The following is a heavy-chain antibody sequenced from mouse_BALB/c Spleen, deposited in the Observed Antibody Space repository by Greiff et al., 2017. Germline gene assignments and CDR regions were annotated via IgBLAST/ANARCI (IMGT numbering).Heavy chain of an antibody. CDR2: IDPENGDT. V-gene: IGHV14-4*02. CDR3: IGNYFDY. CDR1: GFNIKDYY. J-gene: IGHJ2*01. Sequence: EVQLQQSGAELVRSGASVKLSCTASGFNIKDYYMHWVKQRPEQGLEWIGWIDPENGDTEYAPKFQGKATMTADTSSNTAYLQLSSLTSEDTAVYYCIGNYFDYWGQGTTLTVSS.